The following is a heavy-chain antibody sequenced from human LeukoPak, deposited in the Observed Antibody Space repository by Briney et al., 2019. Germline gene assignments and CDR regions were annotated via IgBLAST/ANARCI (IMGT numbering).Heavy chain of an antibody. CDR1: GGSISSYD. D-gene: IGHD3-22*01. CDR2: IYYSGST. Sequence: PSETLSLTCTVSGGSISSYDWSWIRQPPGKGLEWIGYIYYSGSTNYNPSLKSRVTISVDTSKNQFSLKLSSVTAADTAVYYCARERDSSGFDAFDIWGQGTMVTVSS. J-gene: IGHJ3*02. CDR3: ARERDSSGFDAFDI. V-gene: IGHV4-59*01.